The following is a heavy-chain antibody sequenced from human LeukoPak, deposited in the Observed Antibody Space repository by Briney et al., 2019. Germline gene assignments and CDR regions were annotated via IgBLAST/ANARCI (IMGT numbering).Heavy chain of an antibody. CDR3: AKGGDGDSSGYYPNY. CDR1: GLTFSSHW. V-gene: IGHV3-74*01. Sequence: GGSLRLSCAASGLTFSSHWMHWVRQAPGKGLVWVSRITNDGSSTTYADSVKGWFTISRDNAKNMLYLQVNSLRAEDTAVYYCAKGGDGDSSGYYPNYWGQGTLVTVSS. D-gene: IGHD3-22*01. J-gene: IGHJ4*02. CDR2: ITNDGSST.